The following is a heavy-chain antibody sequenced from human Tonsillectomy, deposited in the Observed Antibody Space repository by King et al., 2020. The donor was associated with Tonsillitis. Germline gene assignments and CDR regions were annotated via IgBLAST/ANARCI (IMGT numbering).Heavy chain of an antibody. CDR1: GFTFSSYS. D-gene: IGHD5-12*01. CDR2: ISQDGSNK. CDR3: AKDPYSGNIVNWFGP. J-gene: IGHJ5*02. Sequence: VQLVESGGGVVQPGRSLRLSCAASGFTFSSYSMHWVRQAPGKGLEWVAVISQDGSNKYYADYVKGQFTISRDNFKNTLYLQMDSLRAEDTAVYYCAKDPYSGNIVNWFGPWGQGTLVTVSS. V-gene: IGHV3-30*04.